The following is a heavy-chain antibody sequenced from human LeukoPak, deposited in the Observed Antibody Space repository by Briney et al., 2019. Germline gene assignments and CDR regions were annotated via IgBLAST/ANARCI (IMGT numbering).Heavy chain of an antibody. J-gene: IGHJ4*02. CDR1: GLIFSSDA. Sequence: PGGSLRLSRAASGLIFSSDAMHWVRQAPGKGLEWVAVISYDGSNKYYADSVKGRFTISRDNSKNTLYLQMNSLRAEDTAVYYCARLGTEYYFDYWGQGTLVTVSS. V-gene: IGHV3-30-3*01. CDR2: ISYDGSNK. CDR3: ARLGTEYYFDY.